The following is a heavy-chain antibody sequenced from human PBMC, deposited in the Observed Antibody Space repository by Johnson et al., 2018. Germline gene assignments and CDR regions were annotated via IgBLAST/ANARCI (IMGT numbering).Heavy chain of an antibody. D-gene: IGHD2-15*01. J-gene: IGHJ4*02. Sequence: VQLLESGGGLVQPGGSLRLSCAASGFTFSTYAMNWVRQTPGKGLEWVSGISWNSDRIDYADSVKGRFTIPRDNAKNSLYLQMNSLRAEDTAFYYWAKDRKTRNKGLLGAHLDYSFDYWGQGTLVTVSS. CDR2: ISWNSDRI. CDR1: GFTFSTYA. CDR3: AKDRKTRNKGLLGAHLDYSFDY. V-gene: IGHV3-9*01.